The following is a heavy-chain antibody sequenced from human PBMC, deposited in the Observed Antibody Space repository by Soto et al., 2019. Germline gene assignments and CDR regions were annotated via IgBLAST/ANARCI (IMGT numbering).Heavy chain of an antibody. CDR1: GYTFTSYY. Sequence: ASVKVSCKASGYTFTSYYMHWVRQAPGQGLEWMGIINPSGGSTSYAQKFQGRVTMTRDTSTSTVYMELSSLRSEDTAVYYCARNMATRYYYYGMDAWGQGTTVTVPS. CDR2: INPSGGST. CDR3: ARNMATRYYYYGMDA. D-gene: IGHD2-2*01. V-gene: IGHV1-46*01. J-gene: IGHJ6*02.